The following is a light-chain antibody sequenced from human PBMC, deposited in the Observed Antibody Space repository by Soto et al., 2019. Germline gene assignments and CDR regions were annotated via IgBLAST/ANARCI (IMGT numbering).Light chain of an antibody. CDR3: QQFYNYPRT. CDR2: DAS. Sequence: AIRMTQSPSSFSASTGDRVSITCRATQDIGTYLAWYQQIPGKAPKLLIYDASTLQTGVPSRFSGSGSGTDFTLTISYLQSEDFGTYYCQQFYNYPRTFGQGTKLDI. V-gene: IGKV1-8*01. CDR1: QDIGTY. J-gene: IGKJ1*01.